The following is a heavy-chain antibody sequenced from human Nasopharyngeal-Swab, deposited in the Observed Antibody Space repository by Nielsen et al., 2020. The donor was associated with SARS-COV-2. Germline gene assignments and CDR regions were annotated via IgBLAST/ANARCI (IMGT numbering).Heavy chain of an antibody. CDR3: ARGVAAVTKVHYYMDV. CDR1: GGSFSGYY. V-gene: IGHV4-34*01. Sequence: SETLSLTCAVYGGSFSGYYWSWIRQSPRKGLEWIGEINHSGSTNCNPSLKSRVTISLDTSKNQFSLKLSSVTAADTAVYYCARGVAAVTKVHYYMDVWGKGTTVTVSS. J-gene: IGHJ6*03. CDR2: INHSGST. D-gene: IGHD4-17*01.